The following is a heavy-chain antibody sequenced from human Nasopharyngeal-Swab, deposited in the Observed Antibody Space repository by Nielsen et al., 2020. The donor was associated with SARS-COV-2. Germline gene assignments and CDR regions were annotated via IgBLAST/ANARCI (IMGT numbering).Heavy chain of an antibody. Sequence: ASVKVSCKASGYTFTNYYIHWVRQVPGQGLEWMGWVNPDSGDTNYVQKFQGSVTMTRDTSISTAYMELSRLTSDDTAMYFCAREEVGTTSGTFDIWGQGTTVIVSS. CDR2: VNPDSGDT. CDR1: GYTFTNYY. J-gene: IGHJ3*02. D-gene: IGHD2-15*01. CDR3: AREEVGTTSGTFDI. V-gene: IGHV1-2*02.